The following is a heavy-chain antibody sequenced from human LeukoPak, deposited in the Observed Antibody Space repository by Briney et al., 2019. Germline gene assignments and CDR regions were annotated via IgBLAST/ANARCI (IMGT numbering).Heavy chain of an antibody. CDR2: INSDGSST. CDR3: ARTTGYYDSSGYYLGDAFDI. CDR1: GFTFSSYW. J-gene: IGHJ3*02. Sequence: GGSLRLSCAASGFTFSSYWMHWVRQAPGKGLVWVSRINSDGSSTSYADSVKGRFTISRDNAKNTLYLQMNSLRAEDTAVYYCARTTGYYDSSGYYLGDAFDIWGQGTMVTVSS. D-gene: IGHD3-22*01. V-gene: IGHV3-74*01.